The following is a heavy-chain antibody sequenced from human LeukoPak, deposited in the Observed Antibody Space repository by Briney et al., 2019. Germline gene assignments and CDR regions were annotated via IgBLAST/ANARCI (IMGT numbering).Heavy chain of an antibody. CDR2: IYASGST. CDR3: TRDSGTTGVVKFDP. D-gene: IGHD4-23*01. Sequence: SETLSLTCTVSRGSISSSTYYWGWIRQPPGKGLEWIGRIYASGSTTYNPSLRSRVAISMDTSKNQFSLRLTSVTAADTAVYYCTRDSGTTGVVKFDPWGQGILVTVSS. CDR1: RGSISSSTYY. J-gene: IGHJ5*02. V-gene: IGHV4-39*07.